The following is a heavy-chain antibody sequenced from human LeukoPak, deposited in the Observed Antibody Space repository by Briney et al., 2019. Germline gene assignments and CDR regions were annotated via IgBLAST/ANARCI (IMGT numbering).Heavy chain of an antibody. J-gene: IGHJ4*02. V-gene: IGHV3-30*04. CDR2: ISYDGRDK. CDR1: GFTFSSYA. Sequence: GGSLRLSCAASGFTFSSYAMHWVRQAPGKGLEWVSVISYDGRDKHSADSVEGRFTISRDNSKNTLYLQMDSLRTEDTAVYYCARDQTSRAADYYFDYWGQGTLVTVSS. CDR3: ARDQTSRAADYYFDY. D-gene: IGHD6-13*01.